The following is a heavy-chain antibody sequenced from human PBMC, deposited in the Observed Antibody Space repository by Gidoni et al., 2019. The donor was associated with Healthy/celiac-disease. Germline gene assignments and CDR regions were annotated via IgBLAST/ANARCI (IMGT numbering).Heavy chain of an antibody. Sequence: EVQLVESGGGLVQPGRSLRLSCAASGFPFDDYAMHWVRQAPGKGLEWVSGISWNSGSIGYADSVKGRFTISRDNAKNSLYLQMNSLRAEDTALYYCAKDPYDSSGYYFDYWGQGTLVTVSS. CDR3: AKDPYDSSGYYFDY. CDR2: ISWNSGSI. J-gene: IGHJ4*02. V-gene: IGHV3-9*01. D-gene: IGHD3-22*01. CDR1: GFPFDDYA.